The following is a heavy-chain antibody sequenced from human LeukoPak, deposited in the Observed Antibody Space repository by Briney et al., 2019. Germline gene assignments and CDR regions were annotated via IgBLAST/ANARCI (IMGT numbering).Heavy chain of an antibody. Sequence: PSETLSLTCAVYGGSFSGYYWSWIRQPPGKGLEWIGEINHSGSTNYNPSLKSRVTISVDTSKNQFSLKLSSVTAADTAVYYCARYPITNSGSRSGFVDYWGQGTLVTVPS. CDR2: INHSGST. V-gene: IGHV4-34*01. D-gene: IGHD1-26*01. CDR1: GGSFSGYY. J-gene: IGHJ4*02. CDR3: ARYPITNSGSRSGFVDY.